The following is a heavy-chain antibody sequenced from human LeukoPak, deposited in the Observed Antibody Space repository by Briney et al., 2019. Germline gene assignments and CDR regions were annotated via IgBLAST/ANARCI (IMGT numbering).Heavy chain of an antibody. V-gene: IGHV4-59*01. J-gene: IGHJ4*02. Sequence: SETLSLTCTVSGGSISSYYWSWIRQPPGRGLEWIGYIYYSGSTNYNPSLKSRVTISVDTSKNQFSLKLSSVTAADTAVYYCARVTRYSSGWYPFDYWVQGTLVTVSS. CDR1: GGSISSYY. CDR3: ARVTRYSSGWYPFDY. CDR2: IYYSGST. D-gene: IGHD6-19*01.